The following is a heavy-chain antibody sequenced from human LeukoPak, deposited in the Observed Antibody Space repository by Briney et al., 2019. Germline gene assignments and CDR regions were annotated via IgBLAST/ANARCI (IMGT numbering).Heavy chain of an antibody. CDR1: GGSFSGYY. J-gene: IGHJ3*02. CDR2: INHSGST. CDR3: ARRRQRITMVRGVLGAFDI. Sequence: SETLSLTCAVYGGSFSGYYWSWIRQPPGKGLEWIGEINHSGSTNYNPSLKSRVTISVDTSKNQFSLKLSSVTAADTAVYYCARRRQRITMVRGVLGAFDIWGQGTMVTVSS. D-gene: IGHD3-10*01. V-gene: IGHV4-34*01.